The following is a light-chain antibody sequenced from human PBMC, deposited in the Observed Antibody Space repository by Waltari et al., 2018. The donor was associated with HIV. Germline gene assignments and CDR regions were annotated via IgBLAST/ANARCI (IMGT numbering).Light chain of an antibody. CDR2: DVS. Sequence: YNYVSWYQQHPGKAPKLMIYDVSNRPSGVSNRFSGSKSGNTASLTISGLQAEDEADYYCSSYTSSSILFGGGTKLTVL. J-gene: IGLJ2*01. CDR3: SSYTSSSIL. V-gene: IGLV2-14*03. CDR1: YNY.